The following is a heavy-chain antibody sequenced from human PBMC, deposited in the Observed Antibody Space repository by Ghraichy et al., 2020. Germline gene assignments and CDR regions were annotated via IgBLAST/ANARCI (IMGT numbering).Heavy chain of an antibody. J-gene: IGHJ4*02. CDR1: GFSLSTSGVG. Sequence: SGPTLVKPTQTLTLTCTFSGFSLSTSGVGVGWIRQPPGKALEWLALIYWNDDKRYSPSLKSRLIITKDTSKNQVVLTMTNMDPVDTATYYCAHAPDIVVVDKGLGGFDYWGQGTLVTVSS. CDR2: IYWNDDK. D-gene: IGHD2-15*01. CDR3: AHAPDIVVVDKGLGGFDY. V-gene: IGHV2-5*01.